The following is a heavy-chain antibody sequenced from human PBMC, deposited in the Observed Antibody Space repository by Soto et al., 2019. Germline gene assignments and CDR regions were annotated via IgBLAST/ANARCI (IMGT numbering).Heavy chain of an antibody. Sequence: GSLRLAGAASVFTGSNAWMSWVRQAPGKGLEWVGRIKSKTDGGTTDYAAPVKGRFTISRDDSKNTLYLQMNSLKTEDTAVYYCAKGIAVVAGTLGYWGQGTLVTVSS. J-gene: IGHJ4*02. D-gene: IGHD6-19*01. CDR1: VFTGSNAW. V-gene: IGHV3-15*01. CDR3: AKGIAVVAGTLGY. CDR2: IKSKTDGGTT.